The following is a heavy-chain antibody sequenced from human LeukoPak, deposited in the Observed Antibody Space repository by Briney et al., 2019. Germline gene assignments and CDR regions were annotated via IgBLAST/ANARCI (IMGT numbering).Heavy chain of an antibody. Sequence: GSLRLSCAASGFTFSSDAMHWVRQAPGKGLEWVAIISFDESYKYYADSVKGRFTISRDKSKNTLYLQLSSLRAEDTAVYYCARDSYYGSGRHYYYYMDVWGKGTTVTVSS. J-gene: IGHJ6*03. V-gene: IGHV3-30*04. CDR1: GFTFSSDA. CDR3: ARDSYYGSGRHYYYYMDV. CDR2: ISFDESYK. D-gene: IGHD3-10*01.